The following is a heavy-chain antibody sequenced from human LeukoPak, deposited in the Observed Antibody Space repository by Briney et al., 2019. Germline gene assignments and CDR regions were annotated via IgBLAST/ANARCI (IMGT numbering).Heavy chain of an antibody. V-gene: IGHV3-21*01. CDR1: GFTFSSYS. CDR3: ARDPIAAAGTDDNY. D-gene: IGHD6-13*01. CDR2: ISSSSSYI. Sequence: PGGSLRLSCAASGFTFSSYSMNWVRQAPGKGLEWVSSISSSSSYIYYADSVKGRFTISRDNAKNSLYLQMNSLRAEDTAVYYCARDPIAAAGTDDNYWGQGTLVTVSS. J-gene: IGHJ4*02.